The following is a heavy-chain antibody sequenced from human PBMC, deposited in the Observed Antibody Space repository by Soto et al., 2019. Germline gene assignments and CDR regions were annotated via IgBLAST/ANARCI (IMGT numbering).Heavy chain of an antibody. V-gene: IGHV4-59*01. CDR1: VASISSSY. D-gene: IGHD5-12*01. Sequence: LVTPSETLSLTFTVSVASISSSYWSWIRHSPERGLEWIAYVYHTGATNYNPSLKSRVTISLDTSKGQFSLNLTSLTTADTAVYFCARGGNRYSNVASGVGGFDFWGQGSLVTVSS. CDR2: VYHTGAT. J-gene: IGHJ4*02. CDR3: ARGGNRYSNVASGVGGFDF.